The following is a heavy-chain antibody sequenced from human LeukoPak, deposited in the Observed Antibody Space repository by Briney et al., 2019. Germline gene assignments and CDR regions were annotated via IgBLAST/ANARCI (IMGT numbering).Heavy chain of an antibody. CDR2: LYSSGTT. CDR1: GGSISGYY. V-gene: IGHV4-4*07. J-gene: IGHJ4*02. Sequence: SETLSLTCTVSGGSISGYYWSWVRQPADKGLEWIGRLYSSGTTYYNPSLKSRVTMSVDTSKNQFSLRLSSVTAADTAVYYCARGRFYGFSGDSWGQGSLVTVSS. D-gene: IGHD3-10*01. CDR3: ARGRFYGFSGDS.